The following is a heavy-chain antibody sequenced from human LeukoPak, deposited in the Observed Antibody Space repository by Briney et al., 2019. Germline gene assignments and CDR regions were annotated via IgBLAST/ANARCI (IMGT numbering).Heavy chain of an antibody. CDR3: AGDTKYQLLRNYYYMDV. Sequence: PGGSLRLSCAASGFTFSSYGMHWVRQAPGKGLEWVAFIRYDGSNKYYADSVKGRLTISRDNSKNTLYLQMNSLRAEDTAVYYCAGDTKYQLLRNYYYMDVWGKGTTVTVSS. V-gene: IGHV3-30*02. CDR1: GFTFSSYG. J-gene: IGHJ6*03. D-gene: IGHD2-2*01. CDR2: IRYDGSNK.